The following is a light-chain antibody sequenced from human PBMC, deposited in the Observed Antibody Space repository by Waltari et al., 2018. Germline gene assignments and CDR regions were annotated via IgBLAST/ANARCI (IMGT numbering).Light chain of an antibody. Sequence: QSVLTQPPSVSGAPGQRVTISCTGSRSNIGAPYDVQWYQQFPGTAPKLLLYANSERPSGVPDRFSGSKSGTPASLAITGLQAEDEADYYGQAYDNSLSAWVFGGGTKLTVL. CDR3: QAYDNSLSAWV. J-gene: IGLJ3*02. CDR1: RSNIGAPYD. CDR2: ANS. V-gene: IGLV1-40*01.